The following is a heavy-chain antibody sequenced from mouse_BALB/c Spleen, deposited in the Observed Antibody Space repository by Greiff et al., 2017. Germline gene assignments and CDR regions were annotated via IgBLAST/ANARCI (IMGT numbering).Heavy chain of an antibody. J-gene: IGHJ4*01. CDR2: INPSNGRT. D-gene: IGHD2-4*01. CDR1: GYTFTSYW. CDR3: ARGNYDYDAYYYAMDY. Sequence: QVQLQQPGAELVKPGASVKLSCKASGYTFTSYWMHWVKQRPGQGLEWIGEINPSNGRTNYNEKFKSKATLTVDKSSSTAYMQLSSLTSEDSAVYYCARGNYDYDAYYYAMDYWGQGTSVTVSS. V-gene: IGHV1S81*02.